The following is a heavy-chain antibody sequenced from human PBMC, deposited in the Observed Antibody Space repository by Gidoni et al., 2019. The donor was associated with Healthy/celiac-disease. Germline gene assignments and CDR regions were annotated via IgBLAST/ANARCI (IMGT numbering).Heavy chain of an antibody. J-gene: IGHJ4*02. V-gene: IGHV3-7*03. CDR2: IKQDGSEK. CDR1: GLTFSSYW. D-gene: IGHD6-19*01. Sequence: EVQLVESGGGLVQPGGSLRLSCAASGLTFSSYWMSWVRQAPGKGLEWVANIKQDGSEKYYVASVKGRFTISRDNAKNSLYLQMNSLRAEDTAVYYCARAQPGIAVAGDYWGQGTLVTVSS. CDR3: ARAQPGIAVAGDY.